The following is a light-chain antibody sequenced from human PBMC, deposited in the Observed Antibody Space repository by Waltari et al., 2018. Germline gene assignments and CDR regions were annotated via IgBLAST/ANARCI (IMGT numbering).Light chain of an antibody. Sequence: QSALTQPASVSGSPGQSITIPCTGTSSDVGGYNLVSWYQQHPGKAPKLMIFDVSNRPSGVSNRFSGSKSGNTASLTISGLQAEDEADYYCSSYIGSSTLELFGGGTSLTVL. CDR3: SSYIGSSTLEL. CDR1: SSDVGGYNL. J-gene: IGLJ2*01. V-gene: IGLV2-14*03. CDR2: DVS.